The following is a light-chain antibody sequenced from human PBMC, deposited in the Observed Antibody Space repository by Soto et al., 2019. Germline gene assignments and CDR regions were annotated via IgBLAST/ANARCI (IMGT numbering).Light chain of an antibody. Sequence: QSALTQPASVSGSPGQSITISCTGTSSDVGGYNYVSWYQQHPGIAPKLLIYGVTNRPSGVSPRFSGSKSGNTASLTISGLQAEDEADYHCSSYTCASTLLYHFGTGTKLTVL. CDR3: SSYTCASTLLYH. V-gene: IGLV2-14*01. J-gene: IGLJ1*01. CDR1: SSDVGGYNY. CDR2: GVT.